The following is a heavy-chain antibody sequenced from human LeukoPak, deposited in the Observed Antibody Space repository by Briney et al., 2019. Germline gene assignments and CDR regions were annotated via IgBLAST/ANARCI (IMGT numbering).Heavy chain of an antibody. CDR3: ARDPTITGPHDAFDI. V-gene: IGHV1-69*05. CDR1: GGTFSSYG. CDR2: IIPIFGTA. Sequence: SVKVSCKASGGTFSSYGMSWVRQAPGQGIEWMGGIIPIFGTANYAQKVQGRVTITTDESTSTAYMELSSLRSEDTAVYYCARDPTITGPHDAFDIWGQGTMVTVSS. J-gene: IGHJ3*02. D-gene: IGHD1-20*01.